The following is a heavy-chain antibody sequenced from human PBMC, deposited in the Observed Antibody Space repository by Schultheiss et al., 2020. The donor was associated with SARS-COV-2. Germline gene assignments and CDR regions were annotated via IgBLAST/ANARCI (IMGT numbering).Heavy chain of an antibody. D-gene: IGHD6-6*01. CDR1: GGSISSGSYY. CDR2: IYTSGST. Sequence: SETLSLTCTVSGGSISSGSYYWSWIRQPAGKGLEWIGRIYTSGSTNYNPSLKSRVTISVDTSKNQFSLKLSSVTAADTAVYYCARDIAAFDYWGQGTLVTVS. CDR3: ARDIAAFDY. V-gene: IGHV4-61*02. J-gene: IGHJ4*02.